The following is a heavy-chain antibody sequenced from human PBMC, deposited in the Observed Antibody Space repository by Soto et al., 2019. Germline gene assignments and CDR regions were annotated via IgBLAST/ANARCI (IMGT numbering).Heavy chain of an antibody. D-gene: IGHD3-3*01. Sequence: SETLSLTCAVYGGSFSGYYWSWIRQPPGKGLEWIGEINHSGSTNYNPSLKSRVTISVDTSKNQFSLKLSSVTAADTAVYYCARGVDVLRFLEWHNYRGFDPWGQGTLVTVSS. CDR2: INHSGST. CDR3: ARGVDVLRFLEWHNYRGFDP. J-gene: IGHJ5*02. V-gene: IGHV4-34*01. CDR1: GGSFSGYY.